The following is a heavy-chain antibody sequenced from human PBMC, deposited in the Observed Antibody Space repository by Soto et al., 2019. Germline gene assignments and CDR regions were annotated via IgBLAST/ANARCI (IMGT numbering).Heavy chain of an antibody. V-gene: IGHV1-46*03. J-gene: IGHJ3*02. CDR1: GYTFTSYY. CDR3: ASSAIGYCSGGSCPDHAFDI. Sequence: GASVKVSCKASGYTFTSYYMHWVRQAPGQGLEWMGIINPSGGSTSYAQKFQGRVTMTRDTSTGTVYMELSSLRSEDTAVYYCASSAIGYCSGGSCPDHAFDIWGQGTMVTVSS. D-gene: IGHD2-15*01. CDR2: INPSGGST.